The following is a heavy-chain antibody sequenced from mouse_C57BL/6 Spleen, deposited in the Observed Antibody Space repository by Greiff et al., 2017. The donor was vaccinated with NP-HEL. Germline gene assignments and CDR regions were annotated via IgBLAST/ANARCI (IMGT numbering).Heavy chain of an antibody. D-gene: IGHD1-1*01. J-gene: IGHJ1*03. CDR2: IYPGDGDT. V-gene: IGHV1-80*01. CDR3: ARSRDYYGSNSYWYFDV. CDR1: GYAFSSYW. Sequence: VKLVESGAELVKPGASVKISCKASGYAFSSYWMNWVKQRPGKGLEWIGQIYPGDGDTNYNGKFKGKATLTADKSSSTAYMQLSSLTSEDSAVYFCARSRDYYGSNSYWYFDVWGTGTTVTVSS.